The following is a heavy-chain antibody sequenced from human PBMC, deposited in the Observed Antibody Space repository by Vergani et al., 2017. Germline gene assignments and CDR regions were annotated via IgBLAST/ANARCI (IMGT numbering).Heavy chain of an antibody. V-gene: IGHV1-18*01. CDR2: ISAYNGNT. J-gene: IGHJ6*02. CDR3: ARDRVDIVATTTYYYYYYGMDV. Sequence: QVQLVQSGAEVKKPGASVKVSCKASGYTFTSYGISWVRQAPGQGLEWMGWISAYNGNTNYAQKLQGRVTMTTDTSTSTAYMELRSLRAEDTAVYYCARDRVDIVATTTYYYYYYGMDVWGQGTTVTVSS. CDR1: GYTFTSYG. D-gene: IGHD5-12*01.